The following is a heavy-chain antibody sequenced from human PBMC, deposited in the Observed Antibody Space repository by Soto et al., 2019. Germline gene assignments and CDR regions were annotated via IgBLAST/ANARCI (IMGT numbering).Heavy chain of an antibody. CDR3: ARLKQDYAVA. Sequence: ASVKVSCKASGYTFTGYDINWVRQATGQGLEWMGWMNPNSGNTAYVQKFQGRVTMTRNTSISTAYMELSSLRSEDTAVYYCARLKQDYAVAWGQGTQVTVSS. CDR1: GYTFTGYD. J-gene: IGHJ4*02. V-gene: IGHV1-8*01. D-gene: IGHD3-16*01. CDR2: MNPNSGNT.